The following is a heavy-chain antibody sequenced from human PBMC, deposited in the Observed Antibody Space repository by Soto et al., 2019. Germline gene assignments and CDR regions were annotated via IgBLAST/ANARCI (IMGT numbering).Heavy chain of an antibody. D-gene: IGHD3-16*01. CDR3: ASGVMQEYYFDY. CDR1: GNTFTYVY. CDR2: ITPFNGNT. Sequence: SVKVSCKGSGNTFTYVYLHWVRQAPGQALEWMGWITPFNGNTKYAQKFQDRVTFTVDTSLNTAYMELSSVTAADTAVYYCASGVMQEYYFDYWGQGTLVTVSS. J-gene: IGHJ4*02. V-gene: IGHV1-45*02.